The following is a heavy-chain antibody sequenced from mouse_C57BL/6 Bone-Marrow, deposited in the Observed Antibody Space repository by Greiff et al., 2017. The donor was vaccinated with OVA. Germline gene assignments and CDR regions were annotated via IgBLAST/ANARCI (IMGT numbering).Heavy chain of an antibody. D-gene: IGHD1-1*01. J-gene: IGHJ4*01. V-gene: IGHV5-12*01. Sequence: EVKLVESGGGLVQPGGSLKLSCAASGFTFSDYYMYWVRQTPEKRLEWVAYISNGGGSTYYPDTVKGRFTISRDSARNTLNLQMSRQKAADTAMYVCARHPVLLRSSMDYWGQGTSVTVSS. CDR2: ISNGGGST. CDR3: ARHPVLLRSSMDY. CDR1: GFTFSDYY.